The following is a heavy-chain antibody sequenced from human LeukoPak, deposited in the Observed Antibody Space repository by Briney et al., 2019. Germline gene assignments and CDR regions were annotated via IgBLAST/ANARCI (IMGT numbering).Heavy chain of an antibody. CDR1: GFTFSTYA. D-gene: IGHD3-9*01. CDR2: ISYDGINE. J-gene: IGHJ5*02. V-gene: IGHV3-30-3*01. CDR3: ARGGYYDILTGYYKRWFDP. Sequence: PGGSLRLSCAASGFTFSTYAMHWVRQAPGKGLEWVAIISYDGINEYYADSVKGRFTISRDNSKKTLYLQMNSLRAEDTAVYYCARGGYYDILTGYYKRWFDPWGQGTLVTVSS.